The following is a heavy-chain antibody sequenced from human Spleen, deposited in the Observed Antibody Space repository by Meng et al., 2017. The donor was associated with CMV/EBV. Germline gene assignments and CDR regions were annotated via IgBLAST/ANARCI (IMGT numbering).Heavy chain of an antibody. V-gene: IGHV1-2*02. CDR3: ATDSSGPT. Sequence: ASVKVSCKASGYTFTGYNMHWVRQAPGQGLEWMGWINPNSGGTNYAQKFQGRVTMTRDTSISTSYMELNSLRSDDTAVYYCATDSSGPTWGQGTLVTVSS. D-gene: IGHD6-19*01. CDR2: INPNSGGT. J-gene: IGHJ5*02. CDR1: GYTFTGYN.